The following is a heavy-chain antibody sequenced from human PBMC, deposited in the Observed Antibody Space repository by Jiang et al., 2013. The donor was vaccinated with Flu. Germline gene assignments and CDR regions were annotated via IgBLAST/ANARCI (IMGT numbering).Heavy chain of an antibody. CDR3: ASVKWELPLGAFDI. J-gene: IGHJ3*02. V-gene: IGHV1-8*01. CDR2: MNPNSGNT. D-gene: IGHD1-26*01. Sequence: INWVRQATGQGLEWMGWMNPNSGNTGYAQKFQGRVTMTRNTSISTAYMELSSLRSEDTAVYYCASVKWELPLGAFDIWGPRDNGHRLF.